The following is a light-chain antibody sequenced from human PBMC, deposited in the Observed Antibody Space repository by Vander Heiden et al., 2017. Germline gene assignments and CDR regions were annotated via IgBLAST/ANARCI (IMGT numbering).Light chain of an antibody. CDR1: SSNLGSRT. V-gene: IGLV1-44*01. J-gene: IGLJ3*02. Sequence: QSVLTQPPSASGPPGQRVTIPCSGSSSNLGSRTVNWYQHLPGTAPKLLIYSNNQRPSGVPDRISASKSGTSASLAVSGLQSEDEADYYCSAWDNSLNAWVFGGGTKLTVL. CDR3: SAWDNSLNAWV. CDR2: SNN.